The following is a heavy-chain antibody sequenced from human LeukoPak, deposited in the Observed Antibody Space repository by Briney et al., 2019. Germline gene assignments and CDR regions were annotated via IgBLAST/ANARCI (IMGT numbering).Heavy chain of an antibody. Sequence: PGGSLRLSCAASGFTFSSYAMSWVRQAPGKGLEWVSAISGSGGSTYYADSVKGRFTISRDNSKNTLYLQMNSLRAEDTAVYYCASQGGNDFWSYFDYWGQGTLVTVSS. CDR3: ASQGGNDFWSYFDY. CDR1: GFTFSSYA. J-gene: IGHJ4*02. V-gene: IGHV3-23*01. CDR2: ISGSGGST. D-gene: IGHD3-3*01.